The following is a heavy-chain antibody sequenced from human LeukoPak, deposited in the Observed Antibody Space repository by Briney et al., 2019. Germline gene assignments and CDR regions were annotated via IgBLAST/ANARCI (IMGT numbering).Heavy chain of an antibody. D-gene: IGHD5-18*01. CDR1: GFTFSSYA. CDR2: ISGSGGST. V-gene: IGHV3-23*01. J-gene: IGHJ5*02. Sequence: PGGSLRLSCAASGFTFSSYAMSWVRQAPGKGLEWVSAISGSGGSTYYADSVKGRFTISRDNSKNTLYLQMNSLRAEDRAVYYCARSTGRIQKVHFDPWGQGTLVTVSS. CDR3: ARSTGRIQKVHFDP.